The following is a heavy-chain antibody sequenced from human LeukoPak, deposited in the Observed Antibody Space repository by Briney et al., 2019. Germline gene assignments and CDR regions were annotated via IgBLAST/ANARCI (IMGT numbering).Heavy chain of an antibody. CDR1: GGSISSGSYY. J-gene: IGHJ4*02. Sequence: SETLSLTCTVSGGSISSGSYYWSWIRQPAGKGLEWIGRIYTSGSTNYNPSLKSRVTISVDTSKNQFSLKLSSVTAADTAVYYCARGRSTMVRGVITIFDYWGQGTLVTVSS. CDR3: ARGRSTMVRGVITIFDY. D-gene: IGHD3-10*01. V-gene: IGHV4-61*02. CDR2: IYTSGST.